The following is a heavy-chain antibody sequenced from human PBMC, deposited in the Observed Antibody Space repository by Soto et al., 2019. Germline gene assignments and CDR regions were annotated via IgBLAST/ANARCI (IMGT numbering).Heavy chain of an antibody. J-gene: IGHJ4*02. CDR2: ISEDGSNT. CDR1: GFTFSRHT. V-gene: IGHV3-30-3*01. Sequence: QVQLVESGGGVVQPGRSLRLSCAASGFTFSRHTMHWVRQAPGKVLEGLAAISEDGSNTYYADSVKGRFTISRDNSKKPLYLQMNSLSSEDTAVHPCAREVYYDFWSGFNTHPYSFDDWGQGTLVTVSS. D-gene: IGHD3-3*01. CDR3: AREVYYDFWSGFNTHPYSFDD.